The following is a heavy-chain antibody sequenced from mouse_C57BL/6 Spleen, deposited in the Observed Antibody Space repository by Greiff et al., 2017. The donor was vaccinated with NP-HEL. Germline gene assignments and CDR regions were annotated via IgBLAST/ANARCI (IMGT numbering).Heavy chain of an antibody. CDR2: ILPGSGST. D-gene: IGHD4-1*01. CDR3: ARRFLANWGSYYAMDY. J-gene: IGHJ4*01. CDR1: GYTFTGYW. Sequence: QVQLQQSGAELMKPGASVKLSCKATGYTFTGYWIEWVKQRPGHGLEWIGEILPGSGSTNYNEKFKGKATFTADTSSNTAYMQLSSLTTEDSAIYYCARRFLANWGSYYAMDYWGQGTSVTVSS. V-gene: IGHV1-9*01.